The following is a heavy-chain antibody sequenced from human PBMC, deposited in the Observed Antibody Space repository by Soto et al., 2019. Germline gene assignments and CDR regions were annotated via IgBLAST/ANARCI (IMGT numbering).Heavy chain of an antibody. CDR1: GFTFSSYA. CDR2: ISYDGSNK. J-gene: IGHJ6*02. Sequence: QVQLVESGGGVVQPGRSLRLSCAASGFTFSSYAMHWVRQAPGKGLEWVAVISYDGSNKYYADSVKGRFTISRDNSKNTLYLQMNSLRAEDTAVYYCARGDTTFGVTYGMDVWGQGTTVTVSS. V-gene: IGHV3-30-3*01. D-gene: IGHD3-3*01. CDR3: ARGDTTFGVTYGMDV.